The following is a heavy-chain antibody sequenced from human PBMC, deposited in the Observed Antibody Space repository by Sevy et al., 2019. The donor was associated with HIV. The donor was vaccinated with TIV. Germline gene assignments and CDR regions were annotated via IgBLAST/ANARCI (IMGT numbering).Heavy chain of an antibody. CDR1: GFTFSSYS. CDR3: AGDGAAAGGYTSYYYYYGMDV. J-gene: IGHJ6*02. CDR2: ISSNSSYI. Sequence: GGSLRLSCAASGFTFSSYSMNWVRQAPGKGLEWVSSISSNSSYIYYAYSVKGRFTISRDNAKNSLYLQMNSLRAEDTAVYYWAGDGAAAGGYTSYYYYYGMDVWGQWTTVTVSS. D-gene: IGHD6-13*01. V-gene: IGHV3-21*01.